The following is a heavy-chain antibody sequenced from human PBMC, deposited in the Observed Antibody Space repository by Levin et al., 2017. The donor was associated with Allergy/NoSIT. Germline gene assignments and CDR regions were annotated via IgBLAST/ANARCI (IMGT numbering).Heavy chain of an antibody. CDR1: GFTFTYAW. CDR2: IKSEASGGTT. V-gene: IGHV3-15*01. Sequence: GGSLRLSCAASGFTFTYAWMNWVRQVPGKGLEWVGRIKSEASGGTTEYAAPVEGRFTISRDDSKNTLYLQMNSLKTEDTAVYYCVWEDLRITSGSYSYYFDYWGQGALVTVSS. J-gene: IGHJ4*02. CDR3: VWEDLRITSGSYSYYFDY. D-gene: IGHD3-22*01.